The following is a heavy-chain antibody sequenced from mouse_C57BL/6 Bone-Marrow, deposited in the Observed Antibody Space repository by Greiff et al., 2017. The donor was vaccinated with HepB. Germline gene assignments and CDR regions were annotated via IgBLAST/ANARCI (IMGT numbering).Heavy chain of an antibody. V-gene: IGHV1-81*01. CDR1: GYTFTSYG. CDR2: IYPRSGNT. CDR3: AQYGAFDD. J-gene: IGHJ2*01. Sequence: QVQLKESGAELARPGASVKLSCKASGYTFTSYGISWVKQRTGQGLEWIGEIYPRSGNTYYNEKFKGKATLTADKSSSTAYMELRSLTSEDSAVYFCAQYGAFDDWGQGTTLTVSS. D-gene: IGHD1-1*01.